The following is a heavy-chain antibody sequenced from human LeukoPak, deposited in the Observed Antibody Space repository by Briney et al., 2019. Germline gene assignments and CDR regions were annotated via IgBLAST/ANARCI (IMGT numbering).Heavy chain of an antibody. V-gene: IGHV4-4*02. J-gene: IGHJ4*02. CDR2: IYHSGST. D-gene: IGHD1-26*01. CDR3: ARGTGIVGATPFDY. CDR1: GGSISSSNW. Sequence: SETLSLTCTVSGGSISSSNWWSWVRQPPGKGLEWIGEIYHSGSTYYNPSLKSRVTISVDRSKNQFSLKLSSVTAADTAVYYCARGTGIVGATPFDYWGQGTLVTVSS.